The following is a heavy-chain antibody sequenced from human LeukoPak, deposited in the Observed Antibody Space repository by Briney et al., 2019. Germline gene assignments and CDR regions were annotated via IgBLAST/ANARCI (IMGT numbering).Heavy chain of an antibody. D-gene: IGHD6-6*01. CDR1: GYTFTSYG. V-gene: IGHV1-2*02. CDR2: INPNSGGT. J-gene: IGHJ4*02. CDR3: ARGPRYSSSSSFDY. Sequence: GASVKVSCKASGYTFTSYGISWVRQAPGQGLEWMGWINPNSGGTNYAQKFQGRVTMTRDTSISTAYMELSRLRSDDTAVYYCARGPRYSSSSSFDYWGQGTLVTVSS.